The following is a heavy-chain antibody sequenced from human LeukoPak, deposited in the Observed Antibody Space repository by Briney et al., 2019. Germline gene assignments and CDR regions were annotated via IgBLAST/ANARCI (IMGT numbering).Heavy chain of an antibody. CDR3: ARATDYGDYRFDY. V-gene: IGHV4-34*01. D-gene: IGHD4-17*01. CDR2: INHSGST. J-gene: IGHJ4*02. CDR1: GGSFSGYY. Sequence: PSETLSLTCAVYGGSFSGYYWSWIRQPPGKGLEWIGEINHSGSTNYNLSLKSRVTISVDTSKNQFSLKLSSVTAADTAVYYCARATDYGDYRFDYWGQGTLVTVSS.